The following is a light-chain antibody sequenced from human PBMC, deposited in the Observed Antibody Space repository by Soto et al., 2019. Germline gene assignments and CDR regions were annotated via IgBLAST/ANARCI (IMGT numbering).Light chain of an antibody. V-gene: IGLV2-14*01. J-gene: IGLJ1*01. CDR3: SSYTTSSTYV. CDR2: DVS. CDR1: ISDVGGYDY. Sequence: QSVLTQPASGSASPGQSITISCTGTISDVGGYDYVSWYQQHPGKAPKLMIYDVSNRPSGVSNRFSGSKSGNTASLTISGLQADDEADYYCSSYTTSSTYVFGTGTKVTVL.